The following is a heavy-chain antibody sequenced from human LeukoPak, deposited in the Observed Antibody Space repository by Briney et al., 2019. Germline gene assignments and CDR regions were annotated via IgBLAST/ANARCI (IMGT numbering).Heavy chain of an antibody. CDR3: ATNYDSSGYSFDY. V-gene: IGHV3-74*01. Sequence: GGSLRLSCVASGFAFSRYWMHWVRQAPGKGLVWVSRINSDGSRINYADSVKGRFTISRDNSKNTLYLQMNSLRAEDTAVYYCATNYDSSGYSFDYWGQGTLVTVSS. CDR2: INSDGSRI. J-gene: IGHJ4*02. D-gene: IGHD3-22*01. CDR1: GFAFSRYW.